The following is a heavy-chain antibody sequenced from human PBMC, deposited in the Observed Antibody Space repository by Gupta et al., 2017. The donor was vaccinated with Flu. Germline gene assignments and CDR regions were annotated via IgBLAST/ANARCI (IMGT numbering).Heavy chain of an antibody. CDR2: INHSGST. D-gene: IGHD6-13*01. J-gene: IGHJ4*02. CDR1: GGSFSGYY. V-gene: IGHV4-34*01. Sequence: QVQLQQWGAGLLKPSETLSLTCAVYGGSFSGYYWSWIRQPPGKGLEWIGEINHSGSTNYNPSLKSRVTISVDTSKNQFSLKLSSVTAADTAVYYCARGLIIPLIAAAGTYYFDYWGQGTLVTVSS. CDR3: ARGLIIPLIAAAGTYYFDY.